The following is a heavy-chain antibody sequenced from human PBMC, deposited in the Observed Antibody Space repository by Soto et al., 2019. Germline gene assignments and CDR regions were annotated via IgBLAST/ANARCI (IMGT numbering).Heavy chain of an antibody. D-gene: IGHD5-18*01. Sequence: LRLSCAASGFSVSSNYMSWVRQAPGKGLEWVSVIYSGGNTHYADSVKGRFTISRDNSKNTLYLQMNSLRAEDTAVYYCARDSTWIPYYHYGMDVWGQGTTVTVSS. CDR2: IYSGGNT. CDR1: GFSVSSNY. V-gene: IGHV3-53*01. J-gene: IGHJ6*02. CDR3: ARDSTWIPYYHYGMDV.